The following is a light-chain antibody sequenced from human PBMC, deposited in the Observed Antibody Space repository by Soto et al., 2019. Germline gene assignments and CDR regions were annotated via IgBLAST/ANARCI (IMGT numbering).Light chain of an antibody. CDR1: SSDVGGYNY. V-gene: IGLV2-14*01. Sequence: QSVLTQPASVSGSPGQSITISCTGTSSDVGGYNYVSWYQQHPGKAPKLMIYDVSNRPSGVSIRFSGSKSGNTASLTISGVQAEDEADYYCSSYTSSSTYVVFGGGTKLTVL. J-gene: IGLJ2*01. CDR2: DVS. CDR3: SSYTSSSTYVV.